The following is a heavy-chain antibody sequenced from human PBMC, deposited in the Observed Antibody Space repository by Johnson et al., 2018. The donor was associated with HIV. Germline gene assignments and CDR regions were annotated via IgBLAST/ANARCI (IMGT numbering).Heavy chain of an antibody. D-gene: IGHD2-15*01. CDR1: GFSFSNYG. CDR3: ARDRFYCSGGSCYHSGAFDI. Sequence: VQLVESGGGVVQPGRSLRLSCAASGFSFSNYGMHWVRQAPGKGLEWVVVISYDGSNKYYADSVKGRFTISRDNSKNTLYLQMNSLRAEDTAVYYCARDRFYCSGGSCYHSGAFDIWGQGTMVTVSS. J-gene: IGHJ3*02. CDR2: ISYDGSNK. V-gene: IGHV3-30*03.